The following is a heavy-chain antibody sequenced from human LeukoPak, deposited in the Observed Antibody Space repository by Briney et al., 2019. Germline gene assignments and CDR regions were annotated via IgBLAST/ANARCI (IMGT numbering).Heavy chain of an antibody. CDR2: IIPIFGTA. CDR1: GGTFSSYS. CDR3: ARDCSSTSCFTLRVYDI. J-gene: IGHJ3*02. D-gene: IGHD2-2*02. Sequence: SVKVSCKASGGTFSSYSISWVRQAPAQGLEWMGGIIPIFGTANYAQKFQGRVKSTADESTSTAYMELSRLKSEDTAVYYCARDCSSTSCFTLRVYDIWGKGTMVTVSS. V-gene: IGHV1-69*13.